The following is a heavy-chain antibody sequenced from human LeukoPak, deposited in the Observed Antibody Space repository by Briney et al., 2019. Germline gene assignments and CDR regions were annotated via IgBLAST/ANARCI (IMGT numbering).Heavy chain of an antibody. CDR3: ARDKDSSGFNYFDY. D-gene: IGHD3-22*01. V-gene: IGHV1-18*01. J-gene: IGHJ4*02. Sequence: ASVKVSCKASGYTFTSYGISWVRQAPGQGLEWMGWISAYNGDTNYAQKLQGRVTMTTDTSTGTAYMELRSLRSDDTAVYYCARDKDSSGFNYFDYWGQGTLVAVSS. CDR1: GYTFTSYG. CDR2: ISAYNGDT.